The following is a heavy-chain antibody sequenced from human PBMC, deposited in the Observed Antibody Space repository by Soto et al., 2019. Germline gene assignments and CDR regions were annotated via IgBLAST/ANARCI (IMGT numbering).Heavy chain of an antibody. V-gene: IGHV3-74*01. Sequence: EVQLVESGGGLVQPGGSLRLSCAASGFTFGNYWMYWVRQAPGKGLEWVSRIHSDGRITTYADSVKGRFTISRDVAKNTLYLQRDSLRAEDTAIYYCARGRGSFYLDFWGQGALVTVSS. CDR1: GFTFGNYW. CDR2: IHSDGRIT. D-gene: IGHD1-26*01. J-gene: IGHJ4*02. CDR3: ARGRGSFYLDF.